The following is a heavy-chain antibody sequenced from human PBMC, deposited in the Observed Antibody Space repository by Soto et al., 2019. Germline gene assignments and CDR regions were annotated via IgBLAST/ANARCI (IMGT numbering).Heavy chain of an antibody. J-gene: IGHJ4*02. CDR2: IYSGGSA. CDR1: GFTVSSNY. D-gene: IGHD5-18*01. Sequence: EVQLVESAGGLVQPGGSLRLSCAASGFTVSSNYMSWVRQAPGKGLEWVSVIYSGGSAYYADSVKGRFTISRDNSKNTLSLQMNSLRAEDTAVYYCARHGYSYGGGYFDYWGQGTLVTVSS. CDR3: ARHGYSYGGGYFDY. V-gene: IGHV3-66*04.